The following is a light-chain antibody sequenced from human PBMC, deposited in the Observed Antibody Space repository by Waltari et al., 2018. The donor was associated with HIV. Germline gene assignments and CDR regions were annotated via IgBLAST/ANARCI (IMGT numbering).Light chain of an antibody. V-gene: IGLV2-14*01. CDR2: EVN. CDR1: RGDVGGYNY. J-gene: IGLJ1*01. Sequence: QSALTQPASVSGSPGQSITISCTGTRGDVGGYNYVSWYQQYPGKAPKLIIYEVNNRPSGVSDRFSGSKSGNTASLTISGLQAEDEADYYCSSYTSSSTLDVFGTGTEVTV. CDR3: SSYTSSSTLDV.